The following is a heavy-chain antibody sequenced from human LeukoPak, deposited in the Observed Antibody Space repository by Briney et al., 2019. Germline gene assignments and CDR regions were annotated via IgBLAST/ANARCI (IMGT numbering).Heavy chain of an antibody. CDR2: ISSSGSTI. J-gene: IGHJ6*03. D-gene: IGHD6-6*01. Sequence: GGSLRLSCAASGFTFSSYEMNWVRQAPGKGLEWVSYISSSGSTIYYADSVKGRFTISRDNAKNSLYPQMNSLRAEDTAVYYCAKGGEIGSSYYYYMDVWGKGTTVTVSS. CDR3: AKGGEIGSSYYYYMDV. CDR1: GFTFSSYE. V-gene: IGHV3-48*03.